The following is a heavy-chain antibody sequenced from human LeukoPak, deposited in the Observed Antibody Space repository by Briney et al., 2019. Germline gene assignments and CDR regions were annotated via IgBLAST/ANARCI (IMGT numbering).Heavy chain of an antibody. V-gene: IGHV1-2*02. D-gene: IGHD3-22*01. CDR1: GYTFTGYY. Sequence: RASVKVSCKASGYTFTGYYMHWVRQAPGQGLEWTGWISPNSGGTNYAQNFQGRVTMTRDTSISTAYMELSRLRSDDTAVYYCAREYYDSSGYYSYYFDYWGQGTLVTVSS. J-gene: IGHJ4*02. CDR3: AREYYDSSGYYSYYFDY. CDR2: ISPNSGGT.